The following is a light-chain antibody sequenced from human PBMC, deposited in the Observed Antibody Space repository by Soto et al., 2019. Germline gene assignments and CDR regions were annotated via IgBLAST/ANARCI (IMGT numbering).Light chain of an antibody. CDR1: SSAVGGYDF. CDR2: DVS. J-gene: IGLJ3*02. CDR3: CSYAGSYNLGV. Sequence: QSALTQPRSVSGSPGQSVTISCTGTSSAVGGYDFVSWYQQHPGKAPKLMIHDVSKRPSGVPDRFSGSKSGNSASLTISGLQAEDEADYYCCSYAGSYNLGVFGGGTKLTVL. V-gene: IGLV2-11*01.